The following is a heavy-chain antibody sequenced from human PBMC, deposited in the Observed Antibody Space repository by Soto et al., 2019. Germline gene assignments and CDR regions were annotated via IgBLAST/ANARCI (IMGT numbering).Heavy chain of an antibody. D-gene: IGHD4-4*01. CDR1: GGTFSSYA. CDR3: ARVFYSKEGRYYYYGMDV. Sequence: SVKVSCKASGGTFSSYAISWVRQAPGQGLEWMGGIIPIFGTANYAQKFQGRVTITADESTSTAYMELSSLRSEDTAVYYCARVFYSKEGRYYYYGMDVWGQGTTVT. CDR2: IIPIFGTA. J-gene: IGHJ6*02. V-gene: IGHV1-69*13.